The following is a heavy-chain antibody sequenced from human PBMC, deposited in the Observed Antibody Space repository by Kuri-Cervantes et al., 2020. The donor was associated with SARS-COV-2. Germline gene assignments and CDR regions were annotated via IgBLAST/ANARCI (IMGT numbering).Heavy chain of an antibody. D-gene: IGHD2-8*01. CDR3: VSETFGVLDS. J-gene: IGHJ4*02. CDR1: GLTFTNSW. Sequence: GGSLRLSCAASGLTFTNSWISWVRQAPGKGLERVANINQDGSEKHSVDSVRGRFTISRDDAANSVDLLLNSLRVEDTAVYYCVSETFGVLDSWGQGSLVTVSS. V-gene: IGHV3-7*01. CDR2: INQDGSEK.